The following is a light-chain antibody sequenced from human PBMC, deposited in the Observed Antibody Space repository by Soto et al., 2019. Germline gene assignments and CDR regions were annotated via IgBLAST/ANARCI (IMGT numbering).Light chain of an antibody. J-gene: IGKJ5*01. CDR2: NAS. V-gene: IGKV1-5*03. Sequence: DLEMTQSHSTLSASLGERVPITCRARQSISSCLSWYQQQTAKDPKLLIFNASGLESGGPSRFCGSGSGTDVILPISSLQPPDFSTYYCQQSYGIPPFSFGQGTRLEIK. CDR3: QQSYGIPPFS. CDR1: QSISSC.